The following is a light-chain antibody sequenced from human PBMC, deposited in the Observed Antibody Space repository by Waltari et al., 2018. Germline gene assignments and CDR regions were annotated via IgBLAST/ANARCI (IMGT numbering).Light chain of an antibody. Sequence: SFELTQPPSVSVSPGQTASITCSGDALPKQFAYWYQKKPGQAPVLIIYKDSERPSGVPERFSGSTSGTTVTLTISGVQAEDEADYFCQSADYTHTVFGGGTTLTVL. CDR3: QSADYTHTV. CDR1: ALPKQF. J-gene: IGLJ3*02. V-gene: IGLV3-25*03. CDR2: KDS.